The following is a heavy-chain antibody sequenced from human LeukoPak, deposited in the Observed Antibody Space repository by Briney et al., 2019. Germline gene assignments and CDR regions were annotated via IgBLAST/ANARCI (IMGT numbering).Heavy chain of an antibody. CDR2: IYSGGNT. V-gene: IGHV3-53*01. J-gene: IGHJ4*02. CDR1: GFTVSSSF. Sequence: GGSLRLSCSPSGFTVSSSFISWVRQAPGKGLEWVSIIYSGGNTYYADSVKGRFTISRDNSKNTLYLQMNSLRAEDTAVYYCATGGYGSGSYYRDFDYWGQGTLVTVSS. D-gene: IGHD3-10*01. CDR3: ATGGYGSGSYYRDFDY.